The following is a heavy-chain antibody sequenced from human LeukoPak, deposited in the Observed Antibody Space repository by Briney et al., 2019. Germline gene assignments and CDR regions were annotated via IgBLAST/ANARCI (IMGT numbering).Heavy chain of an antibody. Sequence: PGGSLRLSCVASGFPFSSYWMTWVRQAPGKGLEWVANIKQDGSKKSYVDSVKGRFTISRDNAKNSLYLQMNSLRAEDTAIYYCAKDSNGWYQRGSNYFDYWGQGTLVTVSS. CDR2: IKQDGSKK. CDR3: AKDSNGWYQRGSNYFDY. V-gene: IGHV3-7*01. J-gene: IGHJ4*02. CDR1: GFPFSSYW. D-gene: IGHD6-19*01.